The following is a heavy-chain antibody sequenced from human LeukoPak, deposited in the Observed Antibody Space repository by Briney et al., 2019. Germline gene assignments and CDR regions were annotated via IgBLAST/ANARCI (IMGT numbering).Heavy chain of an antibody. CDR3: AHSPSGEGTTWFDP. V-gene: IGHV2-5*01. D-gene: IGHD3-10*01. CDR2: IYWNDDK. J-gene: IGHJ5*02. CDR1: GFSLSTSGVG. Sequence: ESGPTLVNPTQTLTLTCTFSGFSLSTSGVGVGWIRQPPGKALEWLALIYWNDDKRYSPSLKSRLTITKHTSKNQVVLTMTNMDPVDTATYYFAHSPSGEGTTWFDPWGQGNLVTGSS.